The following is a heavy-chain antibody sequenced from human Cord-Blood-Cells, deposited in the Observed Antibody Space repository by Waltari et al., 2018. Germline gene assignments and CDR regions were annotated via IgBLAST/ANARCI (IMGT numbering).Heavy chain of an antibody. D-gene: IGHD5-18*01. V-gene: IGHV1-24*01. Sequence: LQLVQSGAEVKKPGASVKVACTVAGYTLTAFSIHWERQAPGKGLEWMGGFDPEDGETIYAQKFQGRVTMTEDTSTDTAYMELSSLRSEDTAVYYCAMSLGGLRGLDYWGQGTLVTVSS. CDR2: FDPEDGET. J-gene: IGHJ4*02. CDR1: GYTLTAFS. CDR3: AMSLGGLRGLDY.